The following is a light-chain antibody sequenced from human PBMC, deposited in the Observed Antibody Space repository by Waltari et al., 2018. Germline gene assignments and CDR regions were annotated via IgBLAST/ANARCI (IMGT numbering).Light chain of an antibody. V-gene: IGLV2-11*01. CDR1: SNDVGAYNY. CDR2: DVS. CDR3: CSYTGTYTHWV. J-gene: IGLJ3*02. Sequence: QSALTQPRSVSGSPGQSVTISCTGTSNDVGAYNYVSWHQQHPGKAPKLMIYDVSKRPSGVPDLFSASKSGNTSSLTISGLQAEDEADYYRCSYTGTYTHWVFGGGTKLTVL.